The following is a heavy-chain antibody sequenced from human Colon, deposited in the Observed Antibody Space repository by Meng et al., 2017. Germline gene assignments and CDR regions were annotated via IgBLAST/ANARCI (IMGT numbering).Heavy chain of an antibody. D-gene: IGHD5-12*01. CDR2: IYHSGIP. CDR3: ARVASGYPGVY. J-gene: IGHJ4*02. Sequence: SETLSLTCIVSNFSITSGYYWGWSRQPPGKGLEWIGSIYHSGIPYYNPSLKSRVTLSIDASENHFSLKLSSVTVADTAVYYCARVASGYPGVYWGRGTLVTVSS. V-gene: IGHV4-38-2*02. CDR1: NFSITSGYY.